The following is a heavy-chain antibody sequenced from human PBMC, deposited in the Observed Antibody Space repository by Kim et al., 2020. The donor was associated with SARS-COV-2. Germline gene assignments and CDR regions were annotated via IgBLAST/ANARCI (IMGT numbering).Heavy chain of an antibody. J-gene: IGHJ6*02. V-gene: IGHV4-34*01. Sequence: SETLSLTCAVYGGSFSGYYWSWIRQSPGKGLEWIGEINHSGTFSHNPSLKSRVTISVDTSKNQFPLKLTSVTAADTAFYYCAGGRAGVVPSPVLGIGPYYEYFIMDAGGHGTTVTVSS. CDR1: GGSFSGYY. CDR3: AGGRAGVVPSPVLGIGPYYEYFIMDA. CDR2: INHSGTF. D-gene: IGHD2-8*02.